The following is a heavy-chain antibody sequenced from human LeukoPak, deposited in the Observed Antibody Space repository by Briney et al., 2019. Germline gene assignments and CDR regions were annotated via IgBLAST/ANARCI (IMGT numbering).Heavy chain of an antibody. D-gene: IGHD7-27*01. CDR3: ARSPRAGDRTVDY. CDR2: IYYSGST. V-gene: IGHV4-39*01. J-gene: IGHJ4*02. CDR1: GGSISSSSYY. Sequence: PSETLSLTCTVSGGSISSSSYYWGWIRQPPGKGLEWIGGIYYSGSTYYNPSLKSRVTISVDTSKNQFSLKLSSVTAADTAVYYCARSPRAGDRTVDYWGQGTLVTVSS.